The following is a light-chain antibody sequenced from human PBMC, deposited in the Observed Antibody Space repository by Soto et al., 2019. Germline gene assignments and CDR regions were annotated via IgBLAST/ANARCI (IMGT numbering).Light chain of an antibody. V-gene: IGLV2-8*01. J-gene: IGLJ1*01. CDR2: EVN. CDR3: SSYAVTNIFV. Sequence: QSALTQPPSASGSPGQSVTISCSGTSSDVGGFNYVSWYQQHPGRAPKVLIYEVNKQPSGVPDRFSGSKSGSTASLTVSGLQAEDEAEYYCSSYAVTNIFVFGTGTKLTVL. CDR1: SSDVGGFNY.